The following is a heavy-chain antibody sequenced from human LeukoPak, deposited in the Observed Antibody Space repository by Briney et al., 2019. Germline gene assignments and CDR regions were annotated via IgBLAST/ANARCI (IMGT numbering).Heavy chain of an antibody. Sequence: SETLSLTCSVSGVSISSYYWSWIRQPPGKGLEWIGYIYYRGNITYNPSLKSRVTISVDTSKTQFSLKLSSVTAADTAVYYWARTPGWGYGGWFAPWGQETLVTVSS. CDR1: GVSISSYY. V-gene: IGHV4-59*08. CDR2: IYYRGNI. CDR3: ARTPGWGYGGWFAP. D-gene: IGHD3-10*01. J-gene: IGHJ5*02.